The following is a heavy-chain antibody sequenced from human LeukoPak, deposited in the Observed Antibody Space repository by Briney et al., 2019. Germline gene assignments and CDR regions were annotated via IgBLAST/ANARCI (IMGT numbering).Heavy chain of an antibody. Sequence: ASVKVSCKASGGTFSSYAISWVRQAPGQGLEWMGGIIPIFGTANYAQKFQGRVTITTDESTSTAYMELSSLRSEDTAVYYCASAMVAADAFDIWGQGTMVTVSS. J-gene: IGHJ3*02. CDR2: IIPIFGTA. CDR3: ASAMVAADAFDI. D-gene: IGHD2-15*01. CDR1: GGTFSSYA. V-gene: IGHV1-69*05.